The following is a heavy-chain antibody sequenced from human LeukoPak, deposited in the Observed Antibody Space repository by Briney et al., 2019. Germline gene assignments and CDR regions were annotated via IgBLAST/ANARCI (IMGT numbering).Heavy chain of an antibody. CDR3: ARLLPYCSEGICYFWEYFDS. J-gene: IGHJ4*02. V-gene: IGHV4-39*02. CDR2: LYYTGDT. Sequence: AETLSLTCSVSGGSITSSTYSWGWIRQPLGKGLEWIGRLYYTGDTYYGPSLNSRVTISVDSSKNHFSLNLTSLTAADTAVYYCARLLPYCSEGICYFWEYFDSWGQGTLVTVSS. D-gene: IGHD2-15*01. CDR1: GGSITSSTYS.